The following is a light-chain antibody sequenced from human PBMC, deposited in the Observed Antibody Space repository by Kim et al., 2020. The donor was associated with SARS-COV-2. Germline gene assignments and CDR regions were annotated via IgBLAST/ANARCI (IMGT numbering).Light chain of an antibody. J-gene: IGLJ1*01. CDR1: ISDVGGYNY. Sequence: QPVLTQPASVSGSPGQSITISCTGTISDVGGYNYVSWYQQHPGKAPKVMIYDVSKRPSGVSNRFSGSQSGNTASLTISGLQAEDEAEYYCSSYTSRNTLVFGTGTKVTVL. V-gene: IGLV2-14*03. CDR3: SSYTSRNTLV. CDR2: DVS.